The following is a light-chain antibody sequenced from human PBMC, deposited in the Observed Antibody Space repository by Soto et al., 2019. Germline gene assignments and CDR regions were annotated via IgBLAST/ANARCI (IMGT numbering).Light chain of an antibody. CDR1: SGSIARNF. CDR2: EDN. Sequence: NFMLTQPHSVSESPGKTVTISCNRSSGSIARNFVQWFQQRPGSAPTIVIYEDNRRPSGVPDRFSVSIDSSSASASLTISGLQTEDEAEYYCQSYEGGLRVFGGGTKLTVL. J-gene: IGLJ3*02. V-gene: IGLV6-57*04. CDR3: QSYEGGLRV.